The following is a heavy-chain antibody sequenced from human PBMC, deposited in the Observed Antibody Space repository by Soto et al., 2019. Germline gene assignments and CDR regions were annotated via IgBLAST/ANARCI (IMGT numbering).Heavy chain of an antibody. Sequence: ASETLSLTCTVSGGSISSSSYYWGWIRQPPGKGLEWIGSIYYSGSTYYNPSLKSRVTISVDTSKNQFSLKLSSVTAADTAVYYCATDILIAVAGNYDWFDPWGQGTLVTVSS. CDR2: IYYSGST. V-gene: IGHV4-39*02. D-gene: IGHD6-19*01. CDR1: GGSISSSSYY. CDR3: ATDILIAVAGNYDWFDP. J-gene: IGHJ5*02.